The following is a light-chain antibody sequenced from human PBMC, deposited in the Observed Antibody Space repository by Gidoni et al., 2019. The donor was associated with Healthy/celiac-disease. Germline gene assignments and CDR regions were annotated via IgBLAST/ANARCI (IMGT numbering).Light chain of an antibody. V-gene: IGLV3-1*01. J-gene: IGLJ1*01. CDR3: QAWDSSTEV. CDR2: QDS. CDR1: NLGDKY. Sequence: SYEVTQPPSVSVSPGQTASIPCSGDNLGDKYACWYQQKPGQSPVLVIYQDSKRPSGIPERFSGSNSGNTATLTISGTQAMDEADYYCQAWDSSTEVFGTGTKVTVL.